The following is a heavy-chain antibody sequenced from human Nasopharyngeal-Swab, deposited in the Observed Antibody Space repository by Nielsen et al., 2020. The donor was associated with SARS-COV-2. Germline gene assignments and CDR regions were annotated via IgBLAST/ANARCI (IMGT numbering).Heavy chain of an antibody. J-gene: IGHJ6*03. CDR2: ISWNSGSI. CDR3: AKSRTYYYYYYMDV. V-gene: IGHV3-9*01. Sequence: WIRQPPGKGLEWVSGISWNSGSIGYADSVKGRFTISRDNAKNSLYLQMNSLRAEDTALYYCAKSRTYYYYYYMDVWGQGTTVTVSS.